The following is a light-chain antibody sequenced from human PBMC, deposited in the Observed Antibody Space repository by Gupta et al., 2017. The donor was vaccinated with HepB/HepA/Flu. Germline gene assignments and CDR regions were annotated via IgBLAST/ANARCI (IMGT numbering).Light chain of an antibody. Sequence: DITLTQSPSFLSASIGDKVTITCRASQGINSYLGWYQQKPGKAPKFLIYDASTLQSGVPSRFSGSGSGTEFTLTISSLQPEDFATYYCQQLKSYPLTFGGGTKVEIK. CDR3: QQLKSYPLT. V-gene: IGKV1-9*01. J-gene: IGKJ4*01. CDR2: DAS. CDR1: QGINSY.